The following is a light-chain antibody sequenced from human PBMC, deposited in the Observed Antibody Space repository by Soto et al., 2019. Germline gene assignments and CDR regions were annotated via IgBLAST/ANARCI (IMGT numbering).Light chain of an antibody. CDR2: ENN. Sequence: QSVLTQPPSVSAAPGQKVTISCSGSSSNIGNNYVSWYQHLPGTAPKLLIYENNKRPSGIPDRFSGSKSGTSATLGITGLQTGDEADYYCGTWDSSLSALVFGGGTKVTVL. J-gene: IGLJ3*02. V-gene: IGLV1-51*02. CDR3: GTWDSSLSALV. CDR1: SSNIGNNY.